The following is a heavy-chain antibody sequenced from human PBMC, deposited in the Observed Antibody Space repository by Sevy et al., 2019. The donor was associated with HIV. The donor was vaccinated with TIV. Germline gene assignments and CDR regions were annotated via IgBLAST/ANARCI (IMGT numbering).Heavy chain of an antibody. CDR1: GGSISSGDYY. D-gene: IGHD6-13*01. V-gene: IGHV4-30-4*01. J-gene: IGHJ4*02. CDR2: IYYSGST. Sequence: SETLSLTCTVSGGSISSGDYYWSWIRQPPGKGLEWIGYIYYSGSTYYNPSLKSRVPISVDTSKNQFSLKLSSVTAADTAVYYCARDSGRGYSSSWYYFDYWGQGTLVTVSS. CDR3: ARDSGRGYSSSWYYFDY.